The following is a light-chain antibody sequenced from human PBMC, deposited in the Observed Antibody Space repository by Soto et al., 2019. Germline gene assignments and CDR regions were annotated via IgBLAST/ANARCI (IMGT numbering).Light chain of an antibody. J-gene: IGLJ3*02. V-gene: IGLV4-60*02. CDR2: LDRSGSY. Sequence: QPVLTQSSSASASLGSSVKLTCILSSGHSTYIIAWHQQQPGKAPRFLMTLDRSGSYNRGSGVPDRFSGSSSGAARYLTISNLQFEDEGDYYSEPWYRNTHKVFGAGTKLTVL. CDR1: SGHSTYI. CDR3: EPWYRNTHKV.